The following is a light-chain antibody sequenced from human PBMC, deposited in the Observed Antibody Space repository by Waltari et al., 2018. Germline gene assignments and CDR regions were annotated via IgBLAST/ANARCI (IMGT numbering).Light chain of an antibody. CDR1: SGDIGGYHY. V-gene: IGLV2-14*03. CDR3: TSYTSTNTVI. Sequence: QSALTQPASVSGSPGQSITISCTGTSGDIGGYHYVSCYQQHPGKAPKLMIYDVTRWPSGVSNRFSGSKSANTASLTISGLQAEDEADYYCTSYTSTNTVIFGGGTKVTV. CDR2: DVT. J-gene: IGLJ2*01.